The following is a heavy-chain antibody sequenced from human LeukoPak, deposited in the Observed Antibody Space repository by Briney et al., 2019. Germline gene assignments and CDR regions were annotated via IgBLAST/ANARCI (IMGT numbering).Heavy chain of an antibody. D-gene: IGHD3-10*01. CDR2: IYYSGST. Sequence: SETLSLTCTVSGGSISSSSYYWGWIRQPPGKGLEWIGSIYYSGSTYYNPSLKSRVTISVDTSKNQFSLKLSSVTAADTAVYYCATLGYGYYGSGSYPVDVWGKGTTVTISS. V-gene: IGHV4-39*07. CDR1: GGSISSSSYY. CDR3: ATLGYGYYGSGSYPVDV. J-gene: IGHJ6*04.